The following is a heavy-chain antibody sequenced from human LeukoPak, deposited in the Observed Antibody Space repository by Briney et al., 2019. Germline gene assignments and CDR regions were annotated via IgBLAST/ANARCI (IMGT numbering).Heavy chain of an antibody. J-gene: IGHJ4*02. CDR3: ATSVDTAAGPY. V-gene: IGHV3-7*01. CDR2: IKGDGSAQ. Sequence: PGGPLRLSCAASGFSFSSYWMTWVRQAPGKGLKWVANIKGDGSAQFYVDSVKGRFAISRDNARNSLYLHMNSLRDEDTAVYYCATSVDTAAGPYWGQGTLVTVSS. CDR1: GFSFSSYW. D-gene: IGHD5-18*01.